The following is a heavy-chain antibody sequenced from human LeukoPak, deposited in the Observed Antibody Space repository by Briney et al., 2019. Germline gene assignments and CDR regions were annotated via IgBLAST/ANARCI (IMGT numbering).Heavy chain of an antibody. CDR3: ARDSSSWYHHLYYYYMDV. CDR1: GFTVSSNY. D-gene: IGHD6-13*01. V-gene: IGHV3-53*05. J-gene: IGHJ6*03. Sequence: GGSLRLSCAASGFTVSSNYMSWVRQAPGKGLEWVSVIYSGGSTYYADSVKGRFTISRDNSKNTLYLQMNSLRAEDTAVYYCARDSSSWYHHLYYYYMDVWGKGTTVTVSS. CDR2: IYSGGST.